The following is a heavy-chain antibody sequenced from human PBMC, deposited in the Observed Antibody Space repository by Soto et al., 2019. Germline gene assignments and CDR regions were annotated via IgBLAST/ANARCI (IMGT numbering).Heavy chain of an antibody. CDR1: GFTFSSYA. CDR3: AKDFVTMIVVVIGALDI. D-gene: IGHD3-22*01. V-gene: IGHV3-23*01. CDR2: ISGSGGST. Sequence: PGGSLRLSCAASGFTFSSYAMSWVRQAPGKGLEWVSAISGSGGSTYYADSVKGRFTISRDNSKNTLYLQMNSLRAEDTAVYYCAKDFVTMIVVVIGALDIWGQGTMVTVSS. J-gene: IGHJ3*02.